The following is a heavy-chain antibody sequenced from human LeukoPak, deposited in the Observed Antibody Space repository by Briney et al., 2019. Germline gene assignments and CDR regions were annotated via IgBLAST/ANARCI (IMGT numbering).Heavy chain of an antibody. D-gene: IGHD5-18*01. CDR3: VCEGRYSYGYGTPLDY. J-gene: IGHJ4*02. V-gene: IGHV3-23*01. Sequence: GGSLRLSCAASGFTFSSYAMSWVRQAPGKGLEWVSAVSVSGGSTYYADSVKGRFTISRDNSKNTLYLQMNSLRAEDTAVYYCVCEGRYSYGYGTPLDYWGQGTLVTVSS. CDR1: GFTFSSYA. CDR2: VSVSGGST.